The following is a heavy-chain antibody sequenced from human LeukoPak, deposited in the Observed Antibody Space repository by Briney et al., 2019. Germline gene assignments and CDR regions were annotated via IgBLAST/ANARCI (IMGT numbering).Heavy chain of an antibody. J-gene: IGHJ6*02. CDR2: INGSGAST. V-gene: IGHV3-23*01. CDR3: AKEIMVEMATTYYYYYGMDV. CDR1: GFTFSSYA. Sequence: GGSLRLSCAASGFTFSSYAMSWVRQAPGKGLEWVSAINGSGASTYYADSVKGRFTISRDNSKNTLYLQMNSLRAEDTAVYYCAKEIMVEMATTYYYYYGMDVWGQGTTVTVSS. D-gene: IGHD5-24*01.